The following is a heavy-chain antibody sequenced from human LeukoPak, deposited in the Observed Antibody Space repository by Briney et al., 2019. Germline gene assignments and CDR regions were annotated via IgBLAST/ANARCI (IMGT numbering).Heavy chain of an antibody. Sequence: ASLKVSCKASGYIFTSYGINWVRQTPGQGLEWMGWISPYNVRTNSVQKFQGRVTMITDTSTRTAYMELRSVRSDDTAVYYCARDRRVVAKRIYYHHGMDVWGQGTTVTVS. CDR2: ISPYNVRT. CDR3: ARDRRVVAKRIYYHHGMDV. D-gene: IGHD2-15*01. J-gene: IGHJ6*02. V-gene: IGHV1-18*01. CDR1: GYIFTSYG.